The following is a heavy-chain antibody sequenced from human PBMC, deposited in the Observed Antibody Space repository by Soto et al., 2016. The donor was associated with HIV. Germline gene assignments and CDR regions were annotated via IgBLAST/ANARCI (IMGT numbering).Heavy chain of an antibody. J-gene: IGHJ6*02. D-gene: IGHD2-21*02. CDR1: GITFSNAR. V-gene: IGHV3-15*01. CDR3: TTGTDRGLTYYYYYGMDV. CDR2: IKSKTDGGTT. Sequence: EVQLVESGGDLVKPGGSLRLSCAASGITFSNARMSWVRQAPGKGLEWVGHIKSKTDGGTTDYAAPVKGRFTISRDDSKNMLFLQMNSLKAEDTAVYYCTTGTDRGLTYYYYYGMDVWGQGTTVTVSS.